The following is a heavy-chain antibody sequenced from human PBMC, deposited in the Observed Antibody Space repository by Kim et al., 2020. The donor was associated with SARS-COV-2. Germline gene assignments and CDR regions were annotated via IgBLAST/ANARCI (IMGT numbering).Heavy chain of an antibody. CDR2: ISWNSGSI. J-gene: IGHJ6*02. V-gene: IGHV3-9*01. D-gene: IGHD6-6*01. Sequence: GGSLRRSCAASGFTFDDYAMHWVRQAPGKGLEWVSGISWNSGSIGYADSVKGRFTISRDNAKNSLYLQMNSLRAEDTALYYCAKDIAARLGMDVWGQGTTVTVSS. CDR3: AKDIAARLGMDV. CDR1: GFTFDDYA.